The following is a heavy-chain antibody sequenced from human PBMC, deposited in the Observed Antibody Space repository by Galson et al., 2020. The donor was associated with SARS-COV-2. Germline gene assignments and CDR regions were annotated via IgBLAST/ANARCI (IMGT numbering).Heavy chain of an antibody. CDR3: ATGFVVRGVITQYYYYYGMDV. Sequence: ASVKVSCKVSGYTLTELSMHWVRQAPGKGLEWMGGFDPEDGETIYAQKFQGRVTMTEDTSTDTAYMELSSLRSADTAVYYCATGFVVRGVITQYYYYYGMDVWGQGTTVTVSS. J-gene: IGHJ6*02. CDR2: FDPEDGET. D-gene: IGHD3-10*01. V-gene: IGHV1-24*01. CDR1: GYTLTELS.